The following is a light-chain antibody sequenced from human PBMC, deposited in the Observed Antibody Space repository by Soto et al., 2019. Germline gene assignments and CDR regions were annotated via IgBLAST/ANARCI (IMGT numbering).Light chain of an antibody. CDR2: SAS. J-gene: IGKJ1*01. CDR1: QAIRND. Sequence: AIQMTQSPSSLSASVGDRVTITCRASQAIRNDLGWYQQKSGKAPKLLIYSASSLQSGVPSRFSGSGSGTDFTLTISSLQPEDFAIYFCLQDYNYPLTFGQWTKVEIK. CDR3: LQDYNYPLT. V-gene: IGKV1-6*01.